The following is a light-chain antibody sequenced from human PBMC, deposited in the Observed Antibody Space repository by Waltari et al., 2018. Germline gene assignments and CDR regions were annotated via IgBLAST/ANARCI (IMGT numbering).Light chain of an antibody. CDR3: EHYVRLPVT. J-gene: IGKJ1*01. Sequence: EIVLTQSPGTLSLSPGERATLSCRASESVGRFLAWYQQKRGLVPRLLIYGVSTRDSGIPDRFSGSGSGTDFSLVISRLEPDDFAVYYCEHYVRLPVTFGQGTKVEIK. CDR1: ESVGRF. V-gene: IGKV3-20*01. CDR2: GVS.